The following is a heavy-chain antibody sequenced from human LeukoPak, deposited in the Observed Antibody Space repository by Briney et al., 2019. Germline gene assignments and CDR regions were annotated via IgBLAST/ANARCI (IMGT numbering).Heavy chain of an antibody. J-gene: IGHJ4*02. D-gene: IGHD6-25*01. V-gene: IGHV3-11*06. CDR1: GIPFSDYY. Sequence: GGSLRLSCVVSGIPFSDYYMNWIRQAPGKGLECISYISSSSSYTDYADSVEGRFTISRDNAKSALYLQMNSLRLEDTPVYDCAAGRAADLWGQGSLATVYS. CDR3: AAGRAADL. CDR2: ISSSSSYT.